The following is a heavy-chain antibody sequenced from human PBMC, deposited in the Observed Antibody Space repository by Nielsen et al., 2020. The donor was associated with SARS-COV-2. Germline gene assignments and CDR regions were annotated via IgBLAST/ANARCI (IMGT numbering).Heavy chain of an antibody. D-gene: IGHD4-17*01. CDR3: ARGQEPYGDYVDY. J-gene: IGHJ4*02. Sequence: GESLKISCVASGISLSSVAMHWVRQAPGKGLEWVALISVDGSKTFYGDSVRGRFTISRDNFKRKLFLQMNSLRAEDTAVYYCARGQEPYGDYVDYWGQGTLVTVSS. V-gene: IGHV3-30*03. CDR1: GISLSSVA. CDR2: ISVDGSKT.